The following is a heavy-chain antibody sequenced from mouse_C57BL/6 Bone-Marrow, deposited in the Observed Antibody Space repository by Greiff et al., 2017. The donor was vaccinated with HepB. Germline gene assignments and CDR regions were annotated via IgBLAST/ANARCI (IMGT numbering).Heavy chain of an antibody. J-gene: IGHJ1*03. V-gene: IGHV1-69*01. CDR3: ARGPSSYGYFDV. CDR1: GYTFTSYW. D-gene: IGHD1-1*01. CDR2: IDPSDSYT. Sequence: QVQLQQPGAELVMPGASVKLSCKASGYTFTSYWMHWVKQRPGQGLEWIGEIDPSDSYTNYNQKFKGKSTLTVDKSSSTAYMQLSSLTSEDSAVYYCARGPSSYGYFDVWGTGTTVTVSS.